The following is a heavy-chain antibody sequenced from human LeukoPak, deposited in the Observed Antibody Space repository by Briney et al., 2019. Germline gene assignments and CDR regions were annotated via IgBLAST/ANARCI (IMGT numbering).Heavy chain of an antibody. CDR2: ISGSGGST. Sequence: GGSLRPSCAASGFTFSSYAMSWVRQAPGKGLEWVSAISGSGGSTYYADSVKGRFTISRDNSKNTLYLQMNSLRAEDTAVYYCVNGGIPYYFDYWGQGTLVTVSS. CDR3: VNGGIPYYFDY. V-gene: IGHV3-23*01. CDR1: GFTFSSYA. D-gene: IGHD3-16*01. J-gene: IGHJ4*02.